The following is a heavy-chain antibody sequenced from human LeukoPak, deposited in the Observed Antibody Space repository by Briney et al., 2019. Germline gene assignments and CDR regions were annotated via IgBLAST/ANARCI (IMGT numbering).Heavy chain of an antibody. V-gene: IGHV3-74*01. CDR3: AKMNSGSYYDRVDY. CDR2: INGDGSAT. D-gene: IGHD1-26*01. Sequence: GGSLRLSCAASGFTFSSYWMHWVRQAPGKGLVWVSRINGDGSATNYADSVKGRFTISRDNSKNTLYLQMNSLRAEDTAVYYCAKMNSGSYYDRVDYWGQGTLVTVSS. CDR1: GFTFSSYW. J-gene: IGHJ4*02.